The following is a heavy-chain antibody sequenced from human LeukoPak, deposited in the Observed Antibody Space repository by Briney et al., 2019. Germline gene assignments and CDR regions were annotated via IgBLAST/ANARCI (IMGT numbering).Heavy chain of an antibody. CDR1: GGSISSGGYY. CDR2: IYYSGST. J-gene: IGHJ4*02. Sequence: SETLSLTCTVPGGSISSGGYYWSWIRLHPGKGLEWIGYIYYSGSTYYNPSLKSRVTISVDTSKNQFSLKLSSVTAADTAVYYCARDRYEGGYSTFDYWGQGTLVTVSS. D-gene: IGHD5-18*01. CDR3: ARDRYEGGYSTFDY. V-gene: IGHV4-31*03.